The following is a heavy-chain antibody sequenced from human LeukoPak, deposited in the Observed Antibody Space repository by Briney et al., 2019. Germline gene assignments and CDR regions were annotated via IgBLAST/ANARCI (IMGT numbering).Heavy chain of an antibody. Sequence: SETLSLTCAVYGGSFSGYYWSWIRQPPGEGLEWIGEINHSGSTNYNPSLKSRVTISVDTSKYQFSLKLSSVTAADTAVYYCARGLRRLGYNWFDPWGQGTLVTVSS. D-gene: IGHD6-19*01. CDR3: ARGLRRLGYNWFDP. J-gene: IGHJ5*02. CDR2: INHSGST. V-gene: IGHV4-34*01. CDR1: GGSFSGYY.